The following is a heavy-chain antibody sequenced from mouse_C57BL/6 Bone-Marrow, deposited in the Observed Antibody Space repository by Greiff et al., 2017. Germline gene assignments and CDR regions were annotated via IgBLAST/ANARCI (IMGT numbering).Heavy chain of an antibody. CDR3: ARSSLGY. V-gene: IGHV1-82*01. CDR2: IYPGDGDT. J-gene: IGHJ4*01. Sequence: QVQLKESGPELVKPGASVKISCKASGYAFSSSWMNWVKQRPGKGLEWIGRIYPGDGDTNYNGKFKGKATLTADKSSSTAYMQLSSLTSEDSAVYFCARSSLGYWGQGTSVTVSS. CDR1: GYAFSSSW.